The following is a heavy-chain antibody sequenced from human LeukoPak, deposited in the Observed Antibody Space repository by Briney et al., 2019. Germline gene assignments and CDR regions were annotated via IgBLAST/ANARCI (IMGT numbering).Heavy chain of an antibody. CDR3: ARGSAALYYFDF. CDR1: GFTFSSYG. V-gene: IGHV3-33*01. J-gene: IGHJ4*02. CDR2: MWYDCSDI. D-gene: IGHD2-2*01. Sequence: GGTLRLSCAVSGFTFSSYGMHWVRQAPGKGLEWVALMWYDCSDIYYPDSVKGRFIISRDNSKNTLYLQMNTLRAEDTAVYYCARGSAALYYFDFWGQGTLVTVSS.